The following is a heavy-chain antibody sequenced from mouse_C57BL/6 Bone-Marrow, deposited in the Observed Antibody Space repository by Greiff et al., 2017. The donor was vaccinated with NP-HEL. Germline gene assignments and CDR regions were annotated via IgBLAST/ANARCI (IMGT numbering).Heavy chain of an antibody. CDR1: GFTFSDYG. V-gene: IGHV5-15*01. D-gene: IGHD2-4*01. CDR3: ARGDYYYYAMDY. CDR2: ISNLAYSI. J-gene: IGHJ4*01. Sequence: EVQRVESGGGLVQPGGSLKLSCAASGFTFSDYGMAWVRQAPRKGPEWVAFISNLAYSIYYADTVTGRFPISRANAKNTLYLEMSSLRSEDTAMYYCARGDYYYYAMDYWGQGTSVTVSS.